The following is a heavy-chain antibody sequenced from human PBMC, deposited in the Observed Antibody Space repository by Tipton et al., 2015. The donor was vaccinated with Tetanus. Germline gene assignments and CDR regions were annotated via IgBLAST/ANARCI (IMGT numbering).Heavy chain of an antibody. CDR1: GYSFNIYW. CDR2: MYPGGSAT. D-gene: IGHD3-3*01. V-gene: IGHV5-51*01. J-gene: IGHJ5*02. Sequence: QLVQSGAEVKKPGESLKISCQGSGYSFNIYWIAWVRQMPGKGLEWMGIMYPGGSATTYSPSFQGQVTFSADRSINTAYLQWSSLKASDTAIYYCARHFGEMLYAPFRFDPWGQGTLVTVSS. CDR3: ARHFGEMLYAPFRFDP.